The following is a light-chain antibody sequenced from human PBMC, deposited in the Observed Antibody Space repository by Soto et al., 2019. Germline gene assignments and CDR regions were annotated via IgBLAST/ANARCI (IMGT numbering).Light chain of an antibody. V-gene: IGKV3-20*01. J-gene: IGKJ1*01. CDR3: HRYGSSPTWT. Sequence: VLTQSPGTLSLSPGERATLSCRASQSVSSSYLAWSQQKPGQAHRLLIYGASSRATGIPDRFSGSGSGTDFTLTISRLEPEDFAVYYCHRYGSSPTWTFGQGTKVDIK. CDR1: QSVSSSY. CDR2: GAS.